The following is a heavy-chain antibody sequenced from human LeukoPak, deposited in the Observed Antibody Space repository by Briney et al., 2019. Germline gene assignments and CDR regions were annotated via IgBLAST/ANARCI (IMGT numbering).Heavy chain of an antibody. J-gene: IGHJ4*02. Sequence: GGSLRLSCAACGFTFSSYSMNWVRQAPGKGLEWVSSISSSSSYIYYADSVKGRFTISRDNAKNSLYLQMNSLRAEDTAVYYCARDILTGSRPFPFDYWGQGTLVTVSS. V-gene: IGHV3-21*01. D-gene: IGHD3-9*01. CDR1: GFTFSSYS. CDR2: ISSSSSYI. CDR3: ARDILTGSRPFPFDY.